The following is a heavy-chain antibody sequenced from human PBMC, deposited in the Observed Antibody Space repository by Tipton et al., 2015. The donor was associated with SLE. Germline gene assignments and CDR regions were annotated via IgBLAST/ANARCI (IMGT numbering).Heavy chain of an antibody. CDR3: AGAWQGYCSGGTCYVLDY. D-gene: IGHD2-15*01. J-gene: IGHJ4*02. V-gene: IGHV4-34*01. CDR1: GGSFNGYY. Sequence: TLSLTCAVYGGSFNGYYWSWIRQPPGKGLEWIGEITPSGSTNCNPSLKSRVTISVDTSKNQFSLKLRSVTAADTAVYYCAGAWQGYCSGGTCYVLDYWGQGTLVTVSS. CDR2: ITPSGST.